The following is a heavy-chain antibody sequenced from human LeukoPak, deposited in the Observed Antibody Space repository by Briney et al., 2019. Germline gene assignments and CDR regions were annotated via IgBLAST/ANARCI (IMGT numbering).Heavy chain of an antibody. CDR2: MNPDTGDT. D-gene: IGHD1-26*01. Sequence: ASVKVSCKASGYTLTAYDNNWVRQASGQGLEWMGWMNPDTGDTGFAQKFQGRVTMTRDRSIDTAYMDLRGLTSEDTAVYYCTRGSLSGSSRDYWGQGTLLTVSS. V-gene: IGHV1-8*01. CDR3: TRGSLSGSSRDY. J-gene: IGHJ4*02. CDR1: GYTLTAYD.